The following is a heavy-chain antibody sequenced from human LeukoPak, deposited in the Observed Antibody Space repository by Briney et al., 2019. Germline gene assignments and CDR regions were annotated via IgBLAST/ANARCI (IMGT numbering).Heavy chain of an antibody. CDR1: GFTFSTFA. V-gene: IGHV3-30*04. Sequence: GGSLRLSCAASGFTFSTFAMHWVRQAPGKGLEWEAILSYDVSSKYYADSVKGRFTISRDNSKKTLYLQMNSLRTEDTAVYYCARSAAAGRIVATFGYWGQGTLVTVSS. CDR2: LSYDVSSK. J-gene: IGHJ4*02. D-gene: IGHD5-12*01. CDR3: ARSAAAGRIVATFGY.